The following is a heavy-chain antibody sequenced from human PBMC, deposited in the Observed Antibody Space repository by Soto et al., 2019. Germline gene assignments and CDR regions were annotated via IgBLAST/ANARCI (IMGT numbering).Heavy chain of an antibody. CDR3: VPTGYSYDPVGS. Sequence: QITLKESGPTLVKPTQTLTLTCTFSGFSLTTSGVGVGWIRQPPGKTLEWLALIFWNDDERYSPSLKSRLTITKDTSKNQVVLTLTNMDPVDTATDYCVPTGYSYDPVGSWGRGTLVTVSS. CDR1: GFSLTTSGVG. CDR2: IFWNDDE. V-gene: IGHV2-5*01. J-gene: IGHJ4*02. D-gene: IGHD5-18*01.